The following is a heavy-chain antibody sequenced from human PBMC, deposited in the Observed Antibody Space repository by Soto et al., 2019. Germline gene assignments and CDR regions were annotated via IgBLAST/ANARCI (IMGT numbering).Heavy chain of an antibody. V-gene: IGHV1-18*04. D-gene: IGHD6-6*01. J-gene: IGHJ4*02. CDR1: GYTFTSYG. CDR2: ISAYNGNT. CDR3: ARHSSSSSPFDY. Sequence: ASVKVSCKASGYTFTSYGISWVRQAPGQGLEWMGWISAYNGNTNYAQKLQGRVTMTTDKSISTAYLQWSSLKASDTAMYYCARHSSSSSPFDYWGQGTLVTVSS.